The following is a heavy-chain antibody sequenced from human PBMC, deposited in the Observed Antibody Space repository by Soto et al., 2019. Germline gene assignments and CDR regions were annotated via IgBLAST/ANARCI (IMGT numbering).Heavy chain of an antibody. CDR2: IWYDGSNK. V-gene: IGHV3-33*01. CDR1: GFTFSSYG. J-gene: IGHJ6*02. D-gene: IGHD3-3*01. CDR3: ARCGDFCRSGMDV. Sequence: PGGSLRLSCAASGFTFSSYGMHWVRQAPGKGLEWVAVIWYDGSNKYYADSVKGRFTISRDNSKNTLYLQMNSLRAEDTAVYYCARCGDFCRSGMDVWGQGTTVTVSS.